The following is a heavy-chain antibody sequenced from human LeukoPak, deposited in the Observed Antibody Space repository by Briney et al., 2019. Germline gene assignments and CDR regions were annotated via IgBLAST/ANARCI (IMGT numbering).Heavy chain of an antibody. D-gene: IGHD4-11*01. CDR1: GGSISSSSYY. CDR3: ARGGSTVPTPGY. V-gene: IGHV4-39*07. J-gene: IGHJ4*02. Sequence: PSETLSLTCTVSGGSISSSSYYWGWIRQPPGKGLEWIGSIYYSGSTYYNPSLKSRVTISVDTSKNQFSLKLSSVTAADTAVYYCARGGSTVPTPGYWGQGTLVTVSS. CDR2: IYYSGST.